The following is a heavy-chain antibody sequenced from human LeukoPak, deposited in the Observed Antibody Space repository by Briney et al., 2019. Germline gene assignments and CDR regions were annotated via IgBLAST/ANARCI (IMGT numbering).Heavy chain of an antibody. CDR3: ARLRPILYTAAGTSGWFDP. D-gene: IGHD6-13*01. J-gene: IGHJ5*02. CDR1: GYTFTGYY. CDR2: INPNSGGT. Sequence: ASVKDSCKASGYTFTGYYMHWVRQAPGQGLEWMGWINPNSGGTNYAQKFQGRVTMTRDTSISTAYMERSRLISDDTAVYYCARLRPILYTAAGTSGWFDPWGQGTLVTVSS. V-gene: IGHV1-2*02.